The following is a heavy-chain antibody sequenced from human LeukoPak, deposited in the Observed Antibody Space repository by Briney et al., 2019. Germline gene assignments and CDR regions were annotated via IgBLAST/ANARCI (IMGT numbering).Heavy chain of an antibody. J-gene: IGHJ3*02. Sequence: GASVKVSCKASGYTFTSYYMHWVRQAPGQGLEWMGIINPSGGSTSYAQKFQGRVTMTRDMSTSTVYMELSSLRSEDTAVYYCASDFWSGENAFDIWGQGTMVTVSS. D-gene: IGHD3-3*01. V-gene: IGHV1-46*01. CDR1: GYTFTSYY. CDR3: ASDFWSGENAFDI. CDR2: INPSGGST.